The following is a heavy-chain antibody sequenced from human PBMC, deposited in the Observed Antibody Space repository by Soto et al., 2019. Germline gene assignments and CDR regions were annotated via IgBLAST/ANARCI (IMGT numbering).Heavy chain of an antibody. V-gene: IGHV4-4*07. CDR3: ARLGMATIKGGFDY. J-gene: IGHJ4*02. CDR2: IYTSGST. Sequence: SETLSLSCTVSGGSISSYYWSWIRQPAGKGLEWIGRIYTSGSTNYNPSLKSRVTMSVDTSKNQFSLKLSSVTAADTAVYYCARLGMATIKGGFDYWGQGTLVTVSS. D-gene: IGHD5-12*01. CDR1: GGSISSYY.